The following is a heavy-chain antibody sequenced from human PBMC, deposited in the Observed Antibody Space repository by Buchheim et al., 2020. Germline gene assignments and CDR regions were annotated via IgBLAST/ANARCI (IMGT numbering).Heavy chain of an antibody. Sequence: EVQLVESGGGLVKPGGSLRLSCAASGFTFSSYSMNWVRQAPGKGLEWVSSISSSSSYIYYADSVKGRFTISRDNAKNSLYLQMNSLRAEDTAVYYCASRLDYYDSSGYYYRYFQHWGQGTL. CDR3: ASRLDYYDSSGYYYRYFQH. J-gene: IGHJ1*01. D-gene: IGHD3-22*01. CDR2: ISSSSSYI. CDR1: GFTFSSYS. V-gene: IGHV3-21*01.